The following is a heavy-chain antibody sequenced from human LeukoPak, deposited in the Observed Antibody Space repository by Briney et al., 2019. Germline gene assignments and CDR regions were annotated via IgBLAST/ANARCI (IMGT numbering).Heavy chain of an antibody. CDR3: ASGGPTRETLDY. CDR1: GFPFSSYG. CDR2: LRKDATYS. V-gene: IGHV3-30*02. J-gene: IGHJ4*02. Sequence: GVSLRLSCAASGFPFSSYGMDWVRQTPDKGLQWVAYLRKDATYSNYADSVRGRFTISRDNSKNTLDLQMSSLRVEDTAVYYCASGGPTRETLDYWGQGTLVTVS. D-gene: IGHD1-26*01.